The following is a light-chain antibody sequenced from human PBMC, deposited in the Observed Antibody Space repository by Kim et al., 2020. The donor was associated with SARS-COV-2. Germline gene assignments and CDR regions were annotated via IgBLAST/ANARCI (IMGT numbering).Light chain of an antibody. CDR2: WAS. CDR1: QSVLYSSNNNNY. V-gene: IGKV4-1*01. Sequence: DIVMTQSPDSLAVSLGERATINCKSSQSVLYSSNNNNYLAWYRQKPGQPPELLIYWASTRESGVPDRFSGSGSGTDFTLTISSLQAEDVAVYYCQQYYSSPFTFGPGTKVDIK. J-gene: IGKJ3*01. CDR3: QQYYSSPFT.